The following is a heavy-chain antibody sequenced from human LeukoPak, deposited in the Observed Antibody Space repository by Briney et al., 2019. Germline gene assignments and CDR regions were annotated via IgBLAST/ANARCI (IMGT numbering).Heavy chain of an antibody. V-gene: IGHV1-46*01. CDR2: INPSGGST. Sequence: ASVKVSCKASGYTFTSYYMHWVRQAPGQGLELMGIINPSGGSTSYAQKFQGRVTMTRDTSTSTVYMELSSLRSEDTAVYYCARDAGGYSGKYGMDVWGQGPTVTVSS. J-gene: IGHJ6*02. CDR3: ARDAGGYSGKYGMDV. D-gene: IGHD5-12*01. CDR1: GYTFTSYY.